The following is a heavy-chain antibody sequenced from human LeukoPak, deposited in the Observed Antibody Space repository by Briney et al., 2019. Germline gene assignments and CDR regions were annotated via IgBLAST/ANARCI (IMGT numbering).Heavy chain of an antibody. CDR1: GGSFSGYY. Sequence: PSETLSLTCAVYGGSFSGYYWSWIRQPPGKGLEWIGEINHSGSTNYNPSLKSRVTISVGTSKNQFSLKLSSVTAADTAVYYCARARRNYYDSSGYRYYFDYWGQGTLVTVSS. V-gene: IGHV4-34*01. CDR2: INHSGST. CDR3: ARARRNYYDSSGYRYYFDY. D-gene: IGHD3-22*01. J-gene: IGHJ4*02.